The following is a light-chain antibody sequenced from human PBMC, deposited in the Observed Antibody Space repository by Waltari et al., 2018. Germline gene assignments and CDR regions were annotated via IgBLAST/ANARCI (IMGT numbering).Light chain of an antibody. CDR1: SSNIGAGFD. V-gene: IGLV1-40*01. CDR2: AYS. J-gene: IGLJ3*02. CDR3: QSYDSALSAV. Sequence: QSVLTQPPSVSGAPGQTVIISCGGSSSNIGAGFDVHWYQQAPGAAPKLLIYAYSSRPSGVPHRFYGSKSGTSASLAINGLQPDDEALYYCQSYDSALSAVFGGGTKVTVL.